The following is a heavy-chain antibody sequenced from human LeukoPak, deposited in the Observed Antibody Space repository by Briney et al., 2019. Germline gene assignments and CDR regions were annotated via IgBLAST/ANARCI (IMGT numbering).Heavy chain of an antibody. J-gene: IGHJ4*02. CDR3: ARPSRYGDYSPPYFDY. Sequence: GASVKVSCKASGGTFSSYAISWVRQAPGQGLEWMGGIIPIFGTANYAQKFQGRVTVTRDTSTSTVYMELSSLRSEDTAVYYCARPSRYGDYSPPYFDYWGQGTLVTVSS. V-gene: IGHV1-69*05. D-gene: IGHD4-17*01. CDR1: GGTFSSYA. CDR2: IIPIFGTA.